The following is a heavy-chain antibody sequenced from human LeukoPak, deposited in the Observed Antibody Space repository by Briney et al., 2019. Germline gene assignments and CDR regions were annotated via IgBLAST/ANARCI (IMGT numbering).Heavy chain of an antibody. CDR1: GYTFTSYD. Sequence: ASVKVSCKASGYTFTSYDINWVRQATGQGLEWMGWMSPNSGNTGYAQKFQGRVTMTRDTSTSTVYMELSSLRSEDTAVYYCARGSSWYPFDYWGQGTLVTVSS. D-gene: IGHD6-13*01. V-gene: IGHV1-8*01. CDR3: ARGSSWYPFDY. J-gene: IGHJ4*02. CDR2: MSPNSGNT.